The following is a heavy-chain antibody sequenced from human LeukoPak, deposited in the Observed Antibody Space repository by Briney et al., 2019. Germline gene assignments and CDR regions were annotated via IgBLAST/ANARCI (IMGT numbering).Heavy chain of an antibody. CDR2: IYYDAGA. Sequence: PSETLSLTCTVSGASVSATNYYWSWLRQHPGKGTEWIAYIYYDAGAYYNPSLESRVTISLVSSANQFSLGLSSVTAADTAVYYCARGRGAARPDWNYWGQGTLVAVSS. CDR3: ARGRGAARPDWNY. D-gene: IGHD6-6*01. J-gene: IGHJ4*02. CDR1: GASVSATNYY. V-gene: IGHV4-31*03.